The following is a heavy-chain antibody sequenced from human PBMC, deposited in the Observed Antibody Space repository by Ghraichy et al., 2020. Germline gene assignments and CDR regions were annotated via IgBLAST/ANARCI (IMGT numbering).Heavy chain of an antibody. CDR3: ARDASIVGATGYYYGMDV. CDR2: IYYSGST. D-gene: IGHD1-26*01. CDR1: GGSISSYY. Sequence: SETLSLTCTVSGGSISSYYWSWIRQPPGKGLEWIGYIYYSGSTNYNPSLKSRVTISVDTSKNQFSLKLSSVTAADTAVYYCARDASIVGATGYYYGMDVWGQGTTVTVSS. J-gene: IGHJ6*02. V-gene: IGHV4-59*01.